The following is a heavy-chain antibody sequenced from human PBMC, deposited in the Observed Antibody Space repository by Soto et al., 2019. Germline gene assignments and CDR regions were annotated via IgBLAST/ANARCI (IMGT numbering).Heavy chain of an antibody. CDR1: GFTFSNAW. D-gene: IGHD5-12*01. CDR3: TTDLEAIEYSGYDGRSDPFDY. V-gene: IGHV3-15*01. CDR2: IKSKTDGGTT. J-gene: IGHJ4*02. Sequence: PGGSLRLSCAASGFTFSNAWMSWVRQAPGKGLEWVGRIKSKTDGGTTDYAAPVKGRFTISRDDSKNTLYLQMNSLKTEDTAVYYCTTDLEAIEYSGYDGRSDPFDYWGQGTLVTVSS.